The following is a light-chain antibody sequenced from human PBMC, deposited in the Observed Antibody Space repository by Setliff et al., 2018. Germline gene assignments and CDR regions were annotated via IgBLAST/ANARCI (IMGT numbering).Light chain of an antibody. V-gene: IGLV1-47*01. CDR1: SSNIGSNY. CDR3: AAWDDRMSGPV. CDR2: RNN. J-gene: IGLJ2*01. Sequence: QSVLTQPPSASGTPGQRVTISCSGSSSNIGSNYVYWYQQLPGTAPKLLIYRNNQRPSGVPDRFSGSKSGTSASLAISGLRSEDEADYYCAAWDDRMSGPVFGGGTKGTVL.